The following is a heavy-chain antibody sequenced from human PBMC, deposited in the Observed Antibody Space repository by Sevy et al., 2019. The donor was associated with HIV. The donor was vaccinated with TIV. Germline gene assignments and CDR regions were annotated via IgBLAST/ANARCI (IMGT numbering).Heavy chain of an antibody. Sequence: SETLSLTYTVSGGSVSSGSYYWSWIRQPPGKGLEWIGYIYYSGSTNYNPSLKSRVTISVDTSKNQFSLKLSSVTAADTAVYYCARENSYYDFWSGYYNPRPGWFDPWGQGTLVTVSS. CDR3: ARENSYYDFWSGYYNPRPGWFDP. D-gene: IGHD3-3*01. CDR1: GGSVSSGSYY. V-gene: IGHV4-61*01. J-gene: IGHJ5*02. CDR2: IYYSGST.